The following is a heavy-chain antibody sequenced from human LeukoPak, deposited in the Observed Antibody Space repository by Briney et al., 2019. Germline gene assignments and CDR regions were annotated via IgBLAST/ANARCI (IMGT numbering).Heavy chain of an antibody. D-gene: IGHD1-26*01. CDR3: ARGNSGSYSQFDY. Sequence: PSKTLSLTCTVSGGSISTYYWSWIRQPPGKGLEWIGYIYYSGSTNYNPSLKSRVTVSVDTSKNQFSLKLTSVTAADTAVYYCARGNSGSYSQFDYWGQGTLVTVSS. V-gene: IGHV4-59*01. CDR1: GGSISTYY. CDR2: IYYSGST. J-gene: IGHJ4*02.